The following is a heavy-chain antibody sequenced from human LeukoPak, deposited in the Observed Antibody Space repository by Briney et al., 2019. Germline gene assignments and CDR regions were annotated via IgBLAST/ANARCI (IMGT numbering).Heavy chain of an antibody. J-gene: IGHJ6*02. CDR3: AKDLYNGGYPYYYYGMDV. CDR1: GFTFSSYG. V-gene: IGHV3-30*18. Sequence: PGGSLRLSCAASGFTFSSYGMHWVRQAPGKGLEWVAVISYDGSNKYYADSVKGRFTISRDNSKNTLYLRMNSLRAEDTAVYYCAKDLYNGGYPYYYYGMDVWGQGTTVTVSS. D-gene: IGHD4-17*01. CDR2: ISYDGSNK.